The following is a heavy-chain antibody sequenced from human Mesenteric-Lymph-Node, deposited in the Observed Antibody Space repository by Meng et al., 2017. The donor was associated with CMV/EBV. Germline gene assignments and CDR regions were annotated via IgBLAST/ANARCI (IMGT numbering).Heavy chain of an antibody. CDR1: GYTVTDYG. CDR2: INTNTGNP. V-gene: IGHV7-4-1*02. CDR3: ARYTSSWDLNWFDP. J-gene: IGHJ5*02. Sequence: SGYTVTDYGIHWVRQAPGQGLEWMGWINTNTGNPTYAQGFTGRFVFSLDTSVSTAYLQISSLKAEDTAVYYCARYTSSWDLNWFDPWGQGTLVTVSS. D-gene: IGHD6-13*01.